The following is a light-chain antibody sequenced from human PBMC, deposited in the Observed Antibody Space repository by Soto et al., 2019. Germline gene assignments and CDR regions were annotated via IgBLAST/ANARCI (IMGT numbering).Light chain of an antibody. CDR1: QSISNY. CDR2: QAA. Sequence: DIQMTQSPSTLSASVGDRVTLTCRASQSISNYLAWYQQKPGKAPKLLIYQAASLESGVTSRFSGSGSGTEFTLIISSVQPDEFATYYCQHYNTYSWFTFGPGTKVDIK. J-gene: IGKJ3*01. CDR3: QHYNTYSWFT. V-gene: IGKV1-5*03.